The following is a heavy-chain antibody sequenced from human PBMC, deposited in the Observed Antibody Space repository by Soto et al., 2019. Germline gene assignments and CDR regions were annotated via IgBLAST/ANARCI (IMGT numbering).Heavy chain of an antibody. J-gene: IGHJ3*01. Sequence: EVQLVETGGGLIQPGGSLRLSCAASGFTVSSHYMTWVRQTPGKGLEWVSIIYASDSTFYADSVKGRFTISRDNSKNTVYLHLNSLRAEDTAMYYCATPVTRLIAFDLWGPVTMVTVSS. CDR1: GFTVSSHY. CDR3: ATPVTRLIAFDL. CDR2: IYASDST. V-gene: IGHV3-53*02. D-gene: IGHD4-17*01.